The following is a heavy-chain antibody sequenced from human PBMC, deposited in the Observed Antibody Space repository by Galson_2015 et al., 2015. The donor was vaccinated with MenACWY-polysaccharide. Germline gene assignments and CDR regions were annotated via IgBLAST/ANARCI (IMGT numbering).Heavy chain of an antibody. J-gene: IGHJ4*02. CDR2: SGTGGGL. CDR1: GFSFSAYG. D-gene: IGHD6-13*01. V-gene: IGHV3-23*01. Sequence: SLRLSCAASGFSFSAYGMSWVRQAPGRGLEWVSGSGTGGGLYYADSVKGRVTVSRDNSKKTPYLQMNNLRAEDTAVYYRAKVGPRSSWTLGLDYWGQGTLVIVSS. CDR3: AKVGPRSSWTLGLDY.